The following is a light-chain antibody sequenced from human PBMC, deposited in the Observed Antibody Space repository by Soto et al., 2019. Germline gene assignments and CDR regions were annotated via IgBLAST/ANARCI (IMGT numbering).Light chain of an antibody. V-gene: IGLV2-14*01. CDR1: SSDVGGYNY. Sequence: QSVLTQPASVSGSPGQSITISCTGTSSDVGGYNYVSWYQQHPGKAPKLMIYEVTHRPSGVSNRFSGSKSGNTASLPISGLQAEDEADYYCSSYTSSSTPYVFGTGTKVTVL. CDR3: SSYTSSSTPYV. J-gene: IGLJ1*01. CDR2: EVT.